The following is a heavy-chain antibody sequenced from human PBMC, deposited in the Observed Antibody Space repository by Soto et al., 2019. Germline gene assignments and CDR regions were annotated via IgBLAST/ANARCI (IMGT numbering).Heavy chain of an antibody. CDR2: ISGSGGST. V-gene: IGHV3-23*01. D-gene: IGHD6-19*01. Sequence: GGSPRLSCAASGFTFSSYAMSWVRQAPGKGLEWVSAISGSGGSTYYADSVKGRFTISRDNSKNTLYLQMNSLRAEDTAVYYCANSRKWAVAEPDVFECWGQGTMV. CDR1: GFTFSSYA. J-gene: IGHJ3*01. CDR3: ANSRKWAVAEPDVFEC.